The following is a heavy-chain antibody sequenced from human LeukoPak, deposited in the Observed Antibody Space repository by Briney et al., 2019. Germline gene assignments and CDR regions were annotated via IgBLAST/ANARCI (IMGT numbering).Heavy chain of an antibody. CDR2: INRSGST. CDR3: ATASSYSGYYYYYMGV. V-gene: IGHV4-34*01. CDR1: GGSFSGYY. J-gene: IGHJ6*03. Sequence: SETLSLTCAVYGGSFSGYYWSWIRQPPGKGLEWIGEINRSGSTNYDPSLKSRVTISVDTSKNQFSLKLSSVTAADTAVYYCATASSYSGYYYYYMGVWGKGTTVTVSS. D-gene: IGHD1-26*01.